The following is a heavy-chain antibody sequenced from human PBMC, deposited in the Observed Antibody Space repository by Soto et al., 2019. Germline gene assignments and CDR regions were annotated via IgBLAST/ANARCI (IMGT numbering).Heavy chain of an antibody. D-gene: IGHD2-2*01. CDR3: AKSIVVVPAPNDAFDI. V-gene: IGHV3-23*01. Sequence: EVQLLESGGGLVQPGGSLRLSCAASGFTFSSYAMSWVRQAPGKGLEWVSAISGSGGSTYYADSVKGRFTISRDNSKNTRYLQMNSLRAEDTAVYYCAKSIVVVPAPNDAFDIWGQGTMVTVSS. CDR1: GFTFSSYA. CDR2: ISGSGGST. J-gene: IGHJ3*02.